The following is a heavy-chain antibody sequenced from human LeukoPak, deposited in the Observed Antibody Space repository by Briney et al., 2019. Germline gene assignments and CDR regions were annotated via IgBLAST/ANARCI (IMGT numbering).Heavy chain of an antibody. J-gene: IGHJ4*02. CDR2: ISSSGSTI. CDR1: GFTFSDYY. CDR3: ARDSTYCGGDCYSSPFDY. V-gene: IGHV3-11*01. D-gene: IGHD2-21*02. Sequence: GGSLRLSCAASGFTFSDYYMSWIRQAPGKGLEWVSYISSSGSTIYYADSVKGRFTISRDSAKNSLYLQMNSLRAEDTAVYYCARDSTYCGGDCYSSPFDYWGQGTLVTVSS.